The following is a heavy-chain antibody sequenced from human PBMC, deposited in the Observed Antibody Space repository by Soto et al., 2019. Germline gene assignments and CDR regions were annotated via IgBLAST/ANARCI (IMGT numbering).Heavy chain of an antibody. Sequence: PSETLALACAVSGGAINSGGDSGTWIRQPPGKGLEWIGYIYHSGSTYYNPSLKSRVTISIDTSKNQFSLKVGSVTAADTGVYYCASSSLYGMDVWGQGTTVTVSS. CDR2: IYHSGST. J-gene: IGHJ6*02. CDR3: ASSSLYGMDV. CDR1: GGAINSGGDS. V-gene: IGHV4-30-2*05.